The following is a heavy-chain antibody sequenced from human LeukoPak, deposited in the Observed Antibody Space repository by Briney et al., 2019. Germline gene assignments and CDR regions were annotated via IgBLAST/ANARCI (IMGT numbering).Heavy chain of an antibody. V-gene: IGHV3-30-3*01. CDR2: ISYDGSNK. Sequence: GGSLRLSCAASGFTFSSYAMHWVRQAPGKGLEWVAVISYDGSNKYYAVSVKGRFTISRDNSKNTLYLQMNSLRAEDTAVYYCARSSSTSSTRFDPWGQGTLVTVSS. J-gene: IGHJ5*02. CDR1: GFTFSSYA. D-gene: IGHD2-2*01. CDR3: ARSSSTSSTRFDP.